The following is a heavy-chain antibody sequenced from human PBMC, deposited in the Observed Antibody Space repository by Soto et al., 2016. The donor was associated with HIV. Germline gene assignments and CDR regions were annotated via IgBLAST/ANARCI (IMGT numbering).Heavy chain of an antibody. Sequence: EVQLLESGGGLVQPGGSLRLSCAASGFTFSSYAMSWVRQAPGKGLEWASAITGSGGSTYYADSVKGRFSISRDNSKNTLFLQMNSLRAEDTAVYYCAKAGGYYGSGSYVNMDVWGKGTTVTVSS. J-gene: IGHJ6*03. D-gene: IGHD3-10*01. V-gene: IGHV3-23*01. CDR2: ITGSGGST. CDR3: AKAGGYYGSGSYVNMDV. CDR1: GFTFSSYA.